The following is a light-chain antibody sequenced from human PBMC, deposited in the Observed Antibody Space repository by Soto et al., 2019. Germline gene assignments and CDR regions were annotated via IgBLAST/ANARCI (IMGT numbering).Light chain of an antibody. V-gene: IGKV3-15*01. CDR2: GAS. CDR3: QHFGASGIT. CDR1: QSVSSN. J-gene: IGKJ5*01. Sequence: DIVMTQSPATLSVSPGERATLSCRASQSVSSNLAWYQQKPGQAPRLLIYGASTRATGIPARFSGSGSGTDFTLTISRLEPEDFSLYSCQHFGASGITFGQGTRLEIK.